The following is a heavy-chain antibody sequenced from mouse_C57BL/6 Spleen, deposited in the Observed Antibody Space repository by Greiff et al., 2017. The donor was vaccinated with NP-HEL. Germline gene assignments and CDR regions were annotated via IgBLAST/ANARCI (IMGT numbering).Heavy chain of an antibody. Sequence: QVQLQQSGPELVKPGASVKISCKASGYAFSSSWMNWVKQRPGKGLEWIGRIYPGDGDTNYNGKFKGKATLTADKSSSTAYMQLSSLTSEDSAVSFCARRDTTVRGFDYWGQGTTLTVSS. CDR2: IYPGDGDT. J-gene: IGHJ2*01. D-gene: IGHD1-1*01. V-gene: IGHV1-82*01. CDR3: ARRDTTVRGFDY. CDR1: GYAFSSSW.